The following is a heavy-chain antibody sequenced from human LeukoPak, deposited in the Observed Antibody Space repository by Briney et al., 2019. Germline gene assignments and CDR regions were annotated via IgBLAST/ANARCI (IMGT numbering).Heavy chain of an antibody. CDR3: ARDAGMFNY. CDR2: IYFGGAT. Sequence: SETLSLTCTVSGDSISGTNFYWGWIRQSPGKGLEWIGSIYFGGATYYNPSLKSRVTISVDTSKNQFSLSLSSVTAADTAVYYCARDAGMFNYWDQGTLVTVSS. J-gene: IGHJ4*02. CDR1: GDSISGTNFY. V-gene: IGHV4-39*07. D-gene: IGHD1-1*01.